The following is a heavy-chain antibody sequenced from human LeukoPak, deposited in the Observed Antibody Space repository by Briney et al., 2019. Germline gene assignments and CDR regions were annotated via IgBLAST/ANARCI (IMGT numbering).Heavy chain of an antibody. CDR3: ARDMADY. J-gene: IGHJ4*02. CDR2: INPGNGDT. CDR1: AYTFTDYY. Sequence: ASVRVSCTASAYTFTDYYIHWVRQAPGQGLEWMGWINPGNGDTDYAQKFQGRVTMTRDTSITTAYMELTSLISDDTAVYYCARDMADYWSQGTLVTVSS. V-gene: IGHV1-2*02. D-gene: IGHD5-24*01.